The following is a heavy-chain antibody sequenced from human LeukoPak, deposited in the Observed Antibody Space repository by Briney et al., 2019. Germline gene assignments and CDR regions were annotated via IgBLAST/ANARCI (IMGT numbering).Heavy chain of an antibody. Sequence: GGSLRLSCAASGFTFSSYAMSWVRQAPGKGLEWVSAISGSGDSTYYGDSVKGRFTIFRDNSKNTLYLQMNSLRAEDTAVYYCAKTRPLDSSSWSHGDYWGQGTLVTVSS. J-gene: IGHJ4*02. CDR2: ISGSGDST. CDR3: AKTRPLDSSSWSHGDY. CDR1: GFTFSSYA. V-gene: IGHV3-23*01. D-gene: IGHD6-13*01.